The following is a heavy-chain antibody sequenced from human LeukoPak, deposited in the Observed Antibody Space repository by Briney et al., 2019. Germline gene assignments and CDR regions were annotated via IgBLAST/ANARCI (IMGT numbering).Heavy chain of an antibody. J-gene: IGHJ4*02. Sequence: GGSLRLSCAASGFTFDDYGMSWIRQAPGKGLEWVSYISSSGSTIYYADSVKGRFTISRDNAKNSLYLQMNSLRAEDTAVYYCARDEEDSSGWFSDYWGQGTLVTVSS. CDR1: GFTFDDYG. V-gene: IGHV3-11*04. CDR2: ISSSGSTI. CDR3: ARDEEDSSGWFSDY. D-gene: IGHD6-19*01.